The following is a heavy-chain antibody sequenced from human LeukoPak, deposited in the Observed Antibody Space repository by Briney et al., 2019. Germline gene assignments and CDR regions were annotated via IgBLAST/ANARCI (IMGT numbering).Heavy chain of an antibody. CDR1: GFTFNRCG. Sequence: SGGSLRLSCAATGFTFNRCGMHWVRQAPGKGLEWVAVIWYDGSNKYYADSVKGRFTISRDNSKNTLYLQMNSLRAEDTAVYYCARELLRYFDWLPRENYYYYGMDVWGQGTTVTVSS. CDR2: IWYDGSNK. J-gene: IGHJ6*02. D-gene: IGHD3-9*01. CDR3: ARELLRYFDWLPRENYYYYGMDV. V-gene: IGHV3-33*08.